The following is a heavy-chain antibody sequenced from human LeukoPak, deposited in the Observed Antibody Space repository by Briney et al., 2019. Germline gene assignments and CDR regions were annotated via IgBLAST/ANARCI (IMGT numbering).Heavy chain of an antibody. Sequence: PGGSLRLSCAASGFTFSSYVLHWVRQAPGKGLEWVSSISTSSNYIYYADSVKGRFTISRDNAKNSLYLQMNSLRAEDTAVYYCARGRGYSSSSDAFDILGQGTMVTVSS. D-gene: IGHD6-6*01. J-gene: IGHJ3*02. CDR3: ARGRGYSSSSDAFDI. CDR2: ISTSSNYI. V-gene: IGHV3-21*01. CDR1: GFTFSSYV.